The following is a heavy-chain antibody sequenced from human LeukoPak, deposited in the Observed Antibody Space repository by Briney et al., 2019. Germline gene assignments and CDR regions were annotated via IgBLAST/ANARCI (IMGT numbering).Heavy chain of an antibody. D-gene: IGHD2-15*01. CDR3: ARLTKYCSGATCYQKHYFDY. J-gene: IGHJ4*02. Sequence: GESLKISCKGSGYSFTSYWIGWVRQMSGKGLEWMGIIYPGDSDTRYSPSFQGQVTISADKSISTAYLQWSSLKASDTAMYYCARLTKYCSGATCYQKHYFDYWGQGTLVTVSS. CDR2: IYPGDSDT. CDR1: GYSFTSYW. V-gene: IGHV5-51*01.